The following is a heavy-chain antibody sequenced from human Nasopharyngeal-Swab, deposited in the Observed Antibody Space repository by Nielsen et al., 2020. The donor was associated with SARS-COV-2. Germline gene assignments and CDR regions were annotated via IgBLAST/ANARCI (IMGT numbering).Heavy chain of an antibody. CDR1: GFTFSSYA. CDR3: AKDRITMVRGEYYYYYGMDV. V-gene: IGHV3-30-3*01. D-gene: IGHD3-10*01. J-gene: IGHJ6*02. Sequence: GESLKISCAASGFTFSSYAMHWVRQAPGKGLEWVAVISYDGSNKYYADSVKGRFTISRDNSKNTLYLQMNSLRAEDTAVYYCAKDRITMVRGEYYYYYGMDVWGQGTTVTVSS. CDR2: ISYDGSNK.